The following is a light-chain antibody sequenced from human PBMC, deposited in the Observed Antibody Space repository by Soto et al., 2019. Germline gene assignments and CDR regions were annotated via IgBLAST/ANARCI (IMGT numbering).Light chain of an antibody. CDR2: RNN. J-gene: IGLJ3*02. CDR3: AAWDYSLSGYWV. Sequence: QPVLSQPPSASGTPGQRVTISCSGSSSNIGRNYVYWYQQVPGTAPKLLIFRNNQRPSGVPDRFSGSKSGTSASLAISGLRSDDEADYFCAAWDYSLSGYWVFGGGTKVTVL. CDR1: SSNIGRNY. V-gene: IGLV1-47*01.